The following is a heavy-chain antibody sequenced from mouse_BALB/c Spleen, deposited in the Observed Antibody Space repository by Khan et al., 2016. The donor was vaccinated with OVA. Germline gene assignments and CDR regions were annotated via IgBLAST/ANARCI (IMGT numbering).Heavy chain of an antibody. J-gene: IGHJ2*01. V-gene: IGHV3-2*02. CDR1: GYSITSDYA. CDR3: ARSVTITTVVATDFDY. D-gene: IGHD1-1*01. CDR2: ISYSGRT. Sequence: EVKLEESGPGLVKPSQSLSLTCTVTGYSITSDYAWNWIRQFPGNKLEWMGYISYSGRTSYNPSLKSRISITRATSKNQFFLQLTSVTTEDTATYYWARSVTITTVVATDFDYWGQGTTLTVSS.